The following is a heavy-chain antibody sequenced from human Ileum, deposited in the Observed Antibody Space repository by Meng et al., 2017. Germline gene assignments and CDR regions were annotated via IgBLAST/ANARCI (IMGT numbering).Heavy chain of an antibody. J-gene: IGHJ4*02. CDR2: ISYDGNKK. CDR1: GFTFSFYG. CDR3: ARALVGGGLQGPLGY. V-gene: IGHV3-30*03. D-gene: IGHD1-26*01. Sequence: QGQLVDSGGGVVQPGRSLRLSGAASGFTFSFYGMHWVRQAPGKGLEWVSVISYDGNKKYYADSVKGRFTISRDNSRNTLFLQMDTLRVEDTGVYYCARALVGGGLQGPLGYWGQGTLVTVSS.